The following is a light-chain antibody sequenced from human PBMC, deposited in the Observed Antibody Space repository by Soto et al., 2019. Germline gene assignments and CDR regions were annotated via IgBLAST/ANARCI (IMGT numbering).Light chain of an antibody. Sequence: QSVLNQPPSASGSPGQSVTISCTGTSSDVGGYNYVSWYQQHPGKAPKVMIYEVNKRPSGVPDRFSGSKSGNTASLTVSGLQAEDEADYYCSSYAGSNNVYVFGTGTRSPS. CDR3: SSYAGSNNVYV. CDR2: EVN. V-gene: IGLV2-8*01. J-gene: IGLJ1*01. CDR1: SSDVGGYNY.